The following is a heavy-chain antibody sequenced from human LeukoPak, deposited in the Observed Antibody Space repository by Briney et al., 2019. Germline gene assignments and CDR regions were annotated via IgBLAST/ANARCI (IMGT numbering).Heavy chain of an antibody. CDR1: GGSISSYY. CDR3: ARGAAAGSGHWFDP. D-gene: IGHD6-13*01. J-gene: IGHJ5*02. CDR2: IYYSGST. Sequence: PSETLSLTCAVYGGSISSYYWSWIRQPPGKGLEWIGYIYYSGSTNYNPSLKSRVTISVDTSKNQFSLKLSSVTAADTAVYYCARGAAAGSGHWFDPWGQGTLVTVSS. V-gene: IGHV4-59*01.